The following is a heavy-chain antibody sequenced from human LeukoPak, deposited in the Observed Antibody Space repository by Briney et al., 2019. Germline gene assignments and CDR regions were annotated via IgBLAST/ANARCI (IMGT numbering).Heavy chain of an antibody. CDR1: GFTLSSYC. CDR2: INSDGSST. D-gene: IGHD3-10*01. V-gene: IGHV3-74*01. J-gene: IGHJ4*02. CDR3: VELTSMVEQY. Sequence: GGSLRLSCAASGFTLSSYCMHWVRQAPGKGLVWVSRINSDGSSTRYADSVKGRFTISTDNAKNTLYLQMNSLRAEGMATSIVVELTSMVEQYWGQGTLVTVSS.